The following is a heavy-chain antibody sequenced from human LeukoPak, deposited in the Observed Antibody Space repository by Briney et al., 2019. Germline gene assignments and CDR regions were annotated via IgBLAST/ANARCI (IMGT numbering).Heavy chain of an antibody. V-gene: IGHV4-39*01. CDR3: AGQGDYNWFDP. J-gene: IGHJ5*02. Sequence: PSETLSLTCTVSAGSISSRSYYCGWIRQPPGKGLEWIGSIYYSGSTYYNSSLKSRVTISVDTSKNQFSLKLSSVTAADMAVYYCAGQGDYNWFDPWGQGTLVTVSS. CDR1: AGSISSRSYY. CDR2: IYYSGST. D-gene: IGHD2-21*02.